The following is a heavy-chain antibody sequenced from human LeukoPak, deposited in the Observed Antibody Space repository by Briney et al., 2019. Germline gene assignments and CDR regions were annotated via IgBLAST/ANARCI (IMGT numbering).Heavy chain of an antibody. Sequence: SGESLKISCKGSGYNYAGHWMGWVRQMPGKGLEWMGIIYPDDSDTRYSPSFQGQVIISADKSISTAYLQWSSLKAEDTAMYYCAARTLSSSWYDWGQGTLVTVSS. CDR1: GYNYAGHW. J-gene: IGHJ4*02. CDR3: AARTLSSSWYD. D-gene: IGHD6-13*01. V-gene: IGHV5-51*03. CDR2: IYPDDSDT.